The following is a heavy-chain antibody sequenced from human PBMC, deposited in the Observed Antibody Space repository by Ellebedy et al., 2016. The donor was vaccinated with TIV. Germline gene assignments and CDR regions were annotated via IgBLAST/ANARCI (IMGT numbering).Heavy chain of an antibody. CDR2: INLGTGKT. V-gene: IGHV1-3*01. CDR1: GDTFVTYG. Sequence: ASVKVSXXVSGDTFVTYGLHWVRQAPGQGLEWMGWINLGTGKTKSSQKFRGRVTITRDTSANTAYMELSSLRSEDAAVYYCARDNYGMDVWGQGTTVTVSS. CDR3: ARDNYGMDV. J-gene: IGHJ6*02.